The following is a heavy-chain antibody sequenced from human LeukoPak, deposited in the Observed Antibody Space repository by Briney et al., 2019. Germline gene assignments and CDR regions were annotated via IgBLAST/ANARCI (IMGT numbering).Heavy chain of an antibody. CDR1: GDSISGYY. J-gene: IGHJ2*01. Sequence: TSETLSLTCTVSGDSISGYYWSWIRQPPGKGLEWIGYIYYSGSTNYNPSLKSRVTISVDTSKNQFSLKLSSVTAADTAVYYCARNPIADYGDYAPLYWYFDLWGRGTLVTVSS. D-gene: IGHD4-17*01. CDR2: IYYSGST. CDR3: ARNPIADYGDYAPLYWYFDL. V-gene: IGHV4-59*01.